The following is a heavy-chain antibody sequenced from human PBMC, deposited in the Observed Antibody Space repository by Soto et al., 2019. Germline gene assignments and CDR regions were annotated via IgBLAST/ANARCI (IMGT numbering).Heavy chain of an antibody. CDR3: AGTTSLQWYYMDV. Sequence: PSQTLSLTCAISGDSVSSNSAAWNWIRQSPSRGLEWLGRTYYRSRWYNDYAVSVKSRIAVTPDTSKNQFSLHLNSVTPEGTAVYYCAGTTSLQWYYMDVWDTGTTVTVSS. CDR2: TYYRSRWYN. D-gene: IGHD1-7*01. CDR1: GDSVSSNSAA. V-gene: IGHV6-1*01. J-gene: IGHJ6*03.